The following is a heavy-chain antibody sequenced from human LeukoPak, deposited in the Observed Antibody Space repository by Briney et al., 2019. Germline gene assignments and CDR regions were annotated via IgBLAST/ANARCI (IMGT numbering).Heavy chain of an antibody. CDR3: ARGPYCSSTSCSYYYYMDV. Sequence: ASVKVSCKASGYIFTSYDINWVRQAPGQGLEWMGWMNRNSGNTGYAQKFQGRVTITRNTSISTAYMELSSLRSEDTAVYYCARGPYCSSTSCSYYYYMDVWGKGTTVTVSS. CDR1: GYIFTSYD. V-gene: IGHV1-8*03. D-gene: IGHD2-2*01. CDR2: MNRNSGNT. J-gene: IGHJ6*03.